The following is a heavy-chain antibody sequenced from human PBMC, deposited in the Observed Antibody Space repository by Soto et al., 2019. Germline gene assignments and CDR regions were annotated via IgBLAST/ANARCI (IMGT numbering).Heavy chain of an antibody. J-gene: IGHJ5*02. CDR2: IYYSGST. V-gene: IGHV4-61*01. CDR1: GGSVSSGSYY. CDR3: ARDRRFWVSWFDP. D-gene: IGHD3-10*01. Sequence: SETLSLTCTVSGGSVSSGSYYWSWIRQPPGKGLEWIGYIYYSGSTNYNPSLKSRVTISVDTSKNQFSLKLSSVTAADTAVYYCARDRRFWVSWFDPWGQGTLVTVSS.